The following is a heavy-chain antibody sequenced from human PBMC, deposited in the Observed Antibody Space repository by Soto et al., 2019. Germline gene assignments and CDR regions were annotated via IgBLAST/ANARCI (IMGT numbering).Heavy chain of an antibody. D-gene: IGHD5-12*01. V-gene: IGHV4-4*07. CDR2: TYISGYT. CDR1: VDSIIMYY. J-gene: IGHJ4*02. CDR3: ATDYTETVASPTPFYFDC. Sequence: SQSRSLTCRVSVDSIIMYYWSWIRQSDGKGLEWIGRTYISGYTNYNPSLKSRFTMSLDTSKNQLSLKVTSVSAADTAVYYCATDYTETVASPTPFYFDCWGQGTPVTVSS.